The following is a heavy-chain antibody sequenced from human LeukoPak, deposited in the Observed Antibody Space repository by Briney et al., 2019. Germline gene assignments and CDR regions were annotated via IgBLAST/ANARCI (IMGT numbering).Heavy chain of an antibody. CDR2: ISYSGST. D-gene: IGHD2-15*01. CDR1: GGSISGYY. CDR3: ARATRPDCSGGSCYRTTHWFDP. V-gene: IGHV4-59*12. J-gene: IGHJ5*02. Sequence: PSETLSLTCTVSGGSISGYYWSWIRQPPGKGLEWIGYISYSGSTNYNPSLKSRVTMSVDTSKNQFSLKLSSVTAADTAVYYCARATRPDCSGGSCYRTTHWFDPWGQGTLVTVSS.